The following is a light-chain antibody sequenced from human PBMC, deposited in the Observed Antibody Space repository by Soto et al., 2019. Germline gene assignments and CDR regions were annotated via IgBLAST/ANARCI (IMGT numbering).Light chain of an antibody. Sequence: SQPASVSGSPGQPSTLSCTGTSSDVGGFDYVSWYQQHPGKAPKLMIFDVSNRPSGVSDRFSGSKYGNTASLTISGRQAEVEADYCCSSYATSGTQVFGTGTTVTV. V-gene: IGLV2-14*03. CDR3: SSYATSGTQV. CDR2: DVS. J-gene: IGLJ1*01. CDR1: SSDVGGFDY.